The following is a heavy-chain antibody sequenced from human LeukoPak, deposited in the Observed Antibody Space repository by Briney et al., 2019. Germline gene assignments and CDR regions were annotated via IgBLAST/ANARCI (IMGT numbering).Heavy chain of an antibody. Sequence: SGGSLRLSCAASGFTFSSYGMHWVRQAPGKGLEWVAFIRYDGSNKYYADSVKGRFTISRDNSKNTLYLQMNSLRAEDTAVYYCAKPVSYYDSSGYSTFDYWGQGTLVTVSS. CDR1: GFTFSSYG. D-gene: IGHD3-22*01. CDR2: IRYDGSNK. V-gene: IGHV3-30*02. CDR3: AKPVSYYDSSGYSTFDY. J-gene: IGHJ4*02.